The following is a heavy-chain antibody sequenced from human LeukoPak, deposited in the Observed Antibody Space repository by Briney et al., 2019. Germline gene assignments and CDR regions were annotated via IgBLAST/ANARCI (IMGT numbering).Heavy chain of an antibody. Sequence: GGSLRLSCAASGFTFSSYAMSWVRQAPGRGLEWVSAISGSGGSTYYADSVKGRFTISRDNSKNTLYLQMNSLRAEDTAVYYCAKPAWSGYSNTYFDYWGQGTLVTVSS. V-gene: IGHV3-23*01. CDR2: ISGSGGST. D-gene: IGHD3-3*01. CDR1: GFTFSSYA. CDR3: AKPAWSGYSNTYFDY. J-gene: IGHJ4*02.